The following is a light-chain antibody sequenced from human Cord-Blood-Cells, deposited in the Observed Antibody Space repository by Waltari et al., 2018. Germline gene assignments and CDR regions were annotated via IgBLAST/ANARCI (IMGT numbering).Light chain of an antibody. CDR3: QQYNNWPRT. CDR1: QSVSSN. CDR2: GAS. J-gene: IGKJ1*01. V-gene: IGKV3-15*01. Sequence: EIVMTXXXATLSVXPGERATLSCRASQSVSSNFAWYQQKPGQAPRLLIYGASTRATGIPARFSGSGSGTEFTLTISSLQSEDFAVYYCQQYNNWPRTFGQGTKVEIK.